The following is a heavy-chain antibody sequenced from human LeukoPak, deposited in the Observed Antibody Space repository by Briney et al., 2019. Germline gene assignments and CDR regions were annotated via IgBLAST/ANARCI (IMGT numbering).Heavy chain of an antibody. D-gene: IGHD6-6*01. V-gene: IGHV3-53*01. CDR3: AKGPSIAARPGYFDL. Sequence: GGSLRLSCAASGFTVSRNYMSWVRQAPGKGLEWVSLIYSGGSTYYADSVKGRFTLSRDNSKNTLYLQMNSLRAEDTAVYYCAKGPSIAARPGYFDLWGRGTLATVSS. CDR2: IYSGGST. CDR1: GFTVSRNY. J-gene: IGHJ2*01.